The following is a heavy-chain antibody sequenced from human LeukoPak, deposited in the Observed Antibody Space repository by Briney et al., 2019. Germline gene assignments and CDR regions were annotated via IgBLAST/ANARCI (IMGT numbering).Heavy chain of an antibody. J-gene: IGHJ4*02. V-gene: IGHV4-38-2*02. D-gene: IGHD5-18*01. Sequence: SETLSLTCTVSGYSISSGYYWGWIRQPPGKGLGWIGRFYHSGDTYYNPTLKSRVTISVDTSKNKFSLNLRAVTAADTAVYFCARDQEYSYGYGRNWGQGTLVTVS. CDR2: FYHSGDT. CDR3: ARDQEYSYGYGRN. CDR1: GYSISSGYY.